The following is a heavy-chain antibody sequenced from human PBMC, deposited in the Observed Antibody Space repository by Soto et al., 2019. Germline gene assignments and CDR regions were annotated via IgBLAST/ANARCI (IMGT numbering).Heavy chain of an antibody. V-gene: IGHV4-59*01. J-gene: IGHJ4*02. CDR1: GGSMIAYY. Sequence: KSSETLSLTCTVSGGSMIAYYWNWMRQPPGKGLQWIGCTYYSGSTTYNPSLKSRVTISVDSSKNQFSLKLDSVTPADTAVYYCARVRGTAGKRYFDYWGPGTLVTVSS. CDR2: TYYSGST. D-gene: IGHD6-13*01. CDR3: ARVRGTAGKRYFDY.